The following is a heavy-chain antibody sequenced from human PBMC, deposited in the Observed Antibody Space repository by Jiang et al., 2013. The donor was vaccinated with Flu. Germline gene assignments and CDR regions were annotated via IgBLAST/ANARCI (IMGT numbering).Heavy chain of an antibody. CDR2: ISGSGGHT. J-gene: IGHJ4*02. CDR3: AKPAVRGAYEY. V-gene: IGHV3-23*01. D-gene: IGHD1-26*01. Sequence: SAISGSGGHTYYADSVRGRFTISRDNSKNTVHLLMNSLRAEDTAVYYCAKPAVRGAYEYWGQGTLVTVSS.